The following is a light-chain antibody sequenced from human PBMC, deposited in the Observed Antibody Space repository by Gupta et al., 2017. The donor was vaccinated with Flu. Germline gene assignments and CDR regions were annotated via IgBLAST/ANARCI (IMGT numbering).Light chain of an antibody. V-gene: IGKV4-1*01. J-gene: IGKJ4*01. CDR1: QSVLYSSNNKNY. Sequence: IVITQSHAALAVSLGETATMNCKASQSVLYSSNNKNYLAWYQQKPGQPPKLLIYWASTRESGVPDRFSGSGSGTDFTLTISSLQSEDVAVYYCQQYYSTPLTFGGGTKVEIK. CDR3: QQYYSTPLT. CDR2: WAS.